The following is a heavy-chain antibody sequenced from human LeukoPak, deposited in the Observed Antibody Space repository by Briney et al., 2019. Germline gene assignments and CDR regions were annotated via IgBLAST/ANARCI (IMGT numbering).Heavy chain of an antibody. CDR3: ARVSSSSGWYGSADVEYFQH. Sequence: PGGSLTLLCAASGFTFSSYSMNWVRQAPGKGREGVSSISSRSRYIYYADSVKGRFTISRDKPKNSLYLQMNSLRAEDTAVYYCARVSSSSGWYGSADVEYFQHWGQGTLVTVSS. J-gene: IGHJ1*01. CDR1: GFTFSSYS. D-gene: IGHD6-19*01. CDR2: ISSRSRYI. V-gene: IGHV3-21*01.